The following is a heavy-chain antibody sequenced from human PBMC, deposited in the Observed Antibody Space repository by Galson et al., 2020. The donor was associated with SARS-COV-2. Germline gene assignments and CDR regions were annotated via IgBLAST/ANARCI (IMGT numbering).Heavy chain of an antibody. CDR1: GFTFSSYG. CDR3: AKVGYCSSTSCYLGVYYYYGMDV. Sequence: GGSLRLSCEASGFTFSSYGMHWVRQAPGKGLEWVAVISYDGSNKYYADSVKGRFTISRDNSKNTLYLQMNSLRAEDTAVYYCAKVGYCSSTSCYLGVYYYYGMDVWGQGTTVTVSS. J-gene: IGHJ6*02. CDR2: ISYDGSNK. D-gene: IGHD2-2*01. V-gene: IGHV3-30*18.